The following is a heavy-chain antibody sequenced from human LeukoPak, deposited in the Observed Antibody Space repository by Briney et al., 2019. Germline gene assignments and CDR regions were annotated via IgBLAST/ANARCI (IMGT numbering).Heavy chain of an antibody. D-gene: IGHD1-26*01. J-gene: IGHJ4*02. CDR1: GYTFTSYR. CDR3: ARDILQEHFDY. Sequence: ASVTVSCKASGYTFTSYRISWVRQAPGQGLEWMGWISAYNGNTNYAQKLQGRVTMTTDTSTSTAYMELRSLRSDDTAVYYCARDILQEHFDYWGQGTLVTVSS. CDR2: ISAYNGNT. V-gene: IGHV1-18*01.